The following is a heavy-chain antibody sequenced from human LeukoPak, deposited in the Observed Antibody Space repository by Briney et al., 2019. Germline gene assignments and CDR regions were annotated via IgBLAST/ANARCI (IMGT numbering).Heavy chain of an antibody. CDR2: IYSGGST. CDR1: IFTVSSNY. J-gene: IGHJ4*02. Sequence: HPGGSLSLFCAASIFTVSSNYMSWVRQAPRKGLECVSVIYSGGSTYYADSVKGRFTISRDNSKNTLYLQMNSLRAEDTALYYCARGSRSSGWFDYWGQGTLVSV. CDR3: ARGSRSSGWFDY. D-gene: IGHD6-19*01. V-gene: IGHV3-53*01.